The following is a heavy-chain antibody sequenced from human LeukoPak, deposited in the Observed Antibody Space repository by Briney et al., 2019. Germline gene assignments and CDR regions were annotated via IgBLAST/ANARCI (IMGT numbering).Heavy chain of an antibody. CDR2: IYSGGST. V-gene: IGHV3-53*01. CDR3: ARENSEYYYDSSGYAFDI. CDR1: GFTVSSNY. J-gene: IGHJ3*02. Sequence: GGSLRLSCAASGFTVSSNYMSWVRQAPGKGLEWVSVIYSGGSTYYADSVKGRFTISRDNSKNTLYLQMNSLRAEDTAVYYCARENSEYYYDSSGYAFDIWGQGTIVTVSS. D-gene: IGHD3-22*01.